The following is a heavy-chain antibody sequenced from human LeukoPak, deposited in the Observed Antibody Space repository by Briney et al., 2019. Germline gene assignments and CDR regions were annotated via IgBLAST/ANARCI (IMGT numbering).Heavy chain of an antibody. V-gene: IGHV1-8*01. CDR2: MNPNSGNT. CDR1: GYTFTSYD. D-gene: IGHD3-10*01. CDR3: AREGVTMVRGVHYYYGMDV. Sequence: ASVKVSCKASGYTFTSYDINWVRQATGQGLEWMGWMNPNSGNTGYAQKFQGRVTMTRNTSISTAYMELSSLRSEDTAVYYCAREGVTMVRGVHYYYGMDVWGQGTTVTVSS. J-gene: IGHJ6*02.